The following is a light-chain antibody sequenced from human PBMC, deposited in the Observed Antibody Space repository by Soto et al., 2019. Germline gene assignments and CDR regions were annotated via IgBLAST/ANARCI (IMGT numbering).Light chain of an antibody. V-gene: IGKV1-39*01. CDR3: QQSFITPPLT. J-gene: IGKJ4*01. Sequence: DIQMSQSPSSLSASIGDRITITCRASQSISTYLNWYQQKPGKAPRLLIYGASTLQNGVPSTFSGSGSATDYTLTISSLQPEDFATYYWQQSFITPPLTFGGGTTVEMK. CDR2: GAS. CDR1: QSISTY.